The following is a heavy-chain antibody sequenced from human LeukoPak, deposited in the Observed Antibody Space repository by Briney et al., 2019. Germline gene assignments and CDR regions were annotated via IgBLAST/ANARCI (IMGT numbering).Heavy chain of an antibody. V-gene: IGHV4-39*01. CDR3: ARLFDY. CDR1: GGSISSNSYY. J-gene: IGHJ4*02. CDR2: IYYSGST. Sequence: PSETLSLTCTVPGGSISSNSYYWGWIRQPPGKGLEWIGSIYYSGSTYYNPSLKSRVTISIDTSKNQFSLKLSSVTAADTAVYYCARLFDYWGQGTLVTVSS.